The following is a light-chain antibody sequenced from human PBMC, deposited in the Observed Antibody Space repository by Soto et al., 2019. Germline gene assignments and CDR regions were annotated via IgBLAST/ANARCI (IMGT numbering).Light chain of an antibody. J-gene: IGKJ1*01. CDR3: KQSASWPWT. V-gene: IGKV2-24*01. Sequence: DIVMTPTPLSSPVTLGQPASISCRSSQSLVHSDGNASLSWLHQRPGQPPRLLIYKLSNRSTGVPDRFSGSGAGTDFTLKISRLEGEDVGVYYCKQSASWPWTFGQGTKVEIK. CDR2: KLS. CDR1: QSLVHSDGNAS.